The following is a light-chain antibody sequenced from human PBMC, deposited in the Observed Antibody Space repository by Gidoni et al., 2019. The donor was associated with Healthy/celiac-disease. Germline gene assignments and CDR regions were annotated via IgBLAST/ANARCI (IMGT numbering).Light chain of an antibody. CDR3: QQLNSYPPLFT. V-gene: IGKV1-9*01. J-gene: IGKJ3*01. Sequence: DIQLTQSPSFLSASVGDRVTITCRASHGISSYLAWYQQKPGKAPKLLIYAASTVQSGVPSRFSGSGSGTEFTLTISSLQPEDFATYYCQQLNSYPPLFTFGPGTKVDIK. CDR1: HGISSY. CDR2: AAS.